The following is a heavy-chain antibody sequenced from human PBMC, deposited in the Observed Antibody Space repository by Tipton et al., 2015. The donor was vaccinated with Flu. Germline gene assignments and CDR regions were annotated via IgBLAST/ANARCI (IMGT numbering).Heavy chain of an antibody. CDR3: TRTALVVGEDFDF. V-gene: IGHV3-73*01. D-gene: IGHD3-22*01. Sequence: VQLVQSGGGLVQPGGSLKLSCAASGFRFSGSTMHWVRQASGKGLEWVGRVRTKVNSYATAYAVSVKGRFTISRDDSQNTAYLQMNSLKTEDTAVYYCTRTALVVGEDFDFWGQGALVTASS. J-gene: IGHJ4*02. CDR1: GFRFSGST. CDR2: VRTKVNSYAT.